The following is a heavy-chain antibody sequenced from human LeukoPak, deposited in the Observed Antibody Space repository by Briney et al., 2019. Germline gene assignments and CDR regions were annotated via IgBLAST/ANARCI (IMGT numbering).Heavy chain of an antibody. Sequence: GGSPRLSCAASGVTFSNYGMHWVRQAPGKGLEWVTVISDDGSNKYYADSVKGRFTISRDNSKNTLYLQMNSLRAEDTAVYYCAKTKGSYGDSNGMDVWGQGTTVTVSS. D-gene: IGHD4-17*01. CDR1: GVTFSNYG. CDR3: AKTKGSYGDSNGMDV. V-gene: IGHV3-30*18. CDR2: ISDDGSNK. J-gene: IGHJ6*02.